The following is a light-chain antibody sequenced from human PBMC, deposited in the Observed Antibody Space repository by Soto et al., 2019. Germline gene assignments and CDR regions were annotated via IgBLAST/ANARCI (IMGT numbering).Light chain of an antibody. CDR2: GNS. CDR1: SSNIGAGYD. V-gene: IGLV1-40*01. J-gene: IGLJ2*01. Sequence: QLVLTQPPSVSGAPGQRVTISCTGSSSNIGAGYDVQWYQQLPGAAPKLLIFGNSNRPSGVPDRFSGSRSGTSASLAITGLQAEDEADYFCQSYDISLSVSVIFGGGTKLT. CDR3: QSYDISLSVSVI.